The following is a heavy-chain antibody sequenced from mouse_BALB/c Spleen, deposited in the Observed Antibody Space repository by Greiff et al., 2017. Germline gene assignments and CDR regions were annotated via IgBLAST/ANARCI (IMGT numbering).Heavy chain of an antibody. CDR1: GDSITSGY. V-gene: IGHV3-8*02. CDR2: ISYSGST. CDR3: ARRDYYGSSSYYYAMDY. J-gene: IGHJ4*01. D-gene: IGHD1-1*01. Sequence: VQLQQSGPSLVKPSQTLSLTCSVTGDSITSGYWNWIRKFPGNKLEYMGYISYSGSTYYNPSLKSRISITRDTSKNQYYLQLNSVTTEDTATYYCARRDYYGSSSYYYAMDYWGQGTSVTVSS.